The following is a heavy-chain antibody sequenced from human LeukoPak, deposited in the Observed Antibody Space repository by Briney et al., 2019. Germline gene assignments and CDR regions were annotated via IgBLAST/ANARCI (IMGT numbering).Heavy chain of an antibody. CDR1: GYTFTSYY. CDR2: INCAGGSA. V-gene: IGHV1-46*01. CDR3: AREGELLGGFDI. D-gene: IGHD1-7*01. Sequence: ASVKVSCKASGYTFTSYYINWVRQAPGQGLEWMGIINCAGGSARYAQKFQGRVTMTRDTSTSTVYMELSSLRSEDTAVYYCAREGELLGGFDIWGQGTMVTVSS. J-gene: IGHJ3*02.